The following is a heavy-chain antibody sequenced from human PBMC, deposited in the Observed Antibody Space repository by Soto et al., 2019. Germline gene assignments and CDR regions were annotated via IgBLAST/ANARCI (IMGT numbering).Heavy chain of an antibody. CDR2: IYYSGST. J-gene: IGHJ4*02. CDR1: GGSISSSSYY. CDR3: ARAGASNWNYVSSSS. D-gene: IGHD1-7*01. V-gene: IGHV4-39*01. Sequence: SETLSLTCTVSGGSISSSSYYWGWIRQPPGKGLEWIGSIYYSGSTYYNPSLKSRVTISVDTSKNQSSLKLSSVTAADTAVYYCARAGASNWNYVSSSSWGQGTLVTVSS.